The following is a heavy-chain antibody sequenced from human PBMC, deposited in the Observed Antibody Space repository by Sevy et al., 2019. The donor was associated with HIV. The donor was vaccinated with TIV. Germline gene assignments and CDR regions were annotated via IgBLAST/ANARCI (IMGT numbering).Heavy chain of an antibody. J-gene: IGHJ6*02. V-gene: IGHV3-23*01. D-gene: IGHD2-2*02. CDR2: ISGSGGST. Sequence: GGCLRLSCAASGFTFSSYAMSWVRQAPGKGLEWVSAISGSGGSTYYADSVKGRFTISRDNSKNTLYLQMNSLRAEDTAVYYCAKDQGIVVVPAAIEVTEYYGMDVWGQGTTVTVSS. CDR1: GFTFSSYA. CDR3: AKDQGIVVVPAAIEVTEYYGMDV.